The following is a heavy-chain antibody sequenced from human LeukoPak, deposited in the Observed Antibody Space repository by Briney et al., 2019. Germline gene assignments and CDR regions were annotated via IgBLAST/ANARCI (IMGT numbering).Heavy chain of an antibody. CDR2: IKQDGSEE. Sequence: PGGSLRPSCAASGFTFSSYWMSWVRQAPGKGLEWVANIKQDGSEEYYVDSVKGRFTISRDSAKNSLYLQMTSLRAEDTAVYYCARGGYCTSTSCYTGAAAPFDYWGQGTLVTVSS. J-gene: IGHJ4*02. V-gene: IGHV3-7*01. D-gene: IGHD2-2*02. CDR1: GFTFSSYW. CDR3: ARGGYCTSTSCYTGAAAPFDY.